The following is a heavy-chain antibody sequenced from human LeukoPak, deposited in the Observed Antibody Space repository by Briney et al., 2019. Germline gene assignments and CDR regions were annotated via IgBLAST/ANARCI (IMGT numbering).Heavy chain of an antibody. D-gene: IGHD4-23*01. CDR1: GYTFTGYY. Sequence: ASVTVSCMASGYTFTGYYMHWVRQAPGQGLEWMGWINPNSGGTNYAQKFQGRVTMTRDTSISTAYMELSRLRSDDTAVYYCARDMLKRWYYFDYWGQGTLVTVSS. J-gene: IGHJ4*02. CDR2: INPNSGGT. V-gene: IGHV1-2*02. CDR3: ARDMLKRWYYFDY.